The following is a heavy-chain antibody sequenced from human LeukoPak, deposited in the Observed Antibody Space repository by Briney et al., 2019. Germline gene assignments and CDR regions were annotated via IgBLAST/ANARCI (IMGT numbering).Heavy chain of an antibody. V-gene: IGHV4-39*01. Sequence: SETLSLTCTVSGGSISSSSYYWGWIRQPPGEGLEWIGCIYYSGSTYYNPSLKSRFTISVDTSKNQFSLKLSSVTAADTAVYYCARLRITIFGVVADYYGMDVWGQGTTVTVSS. D-gene: IGHD3-3*01. CDR2: IYYSGST. CDR1: GGSISSSSYY. CDR3: ARLRITIFGVVADYYGMDV. J-gene: IGHJ6*02.